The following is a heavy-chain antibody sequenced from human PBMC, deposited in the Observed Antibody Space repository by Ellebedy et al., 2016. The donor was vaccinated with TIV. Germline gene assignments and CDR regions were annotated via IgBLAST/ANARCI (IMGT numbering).Heavy chain of an antibody. V-gene: IGHV1-69*04. CDR3: ARDARYCSGGSCYDLYYYGMDV. J-gene: IGHJ6*02. D-gene: IGHD2-15*01. Sequence: AASVKVSCKASGGTFSNYAINWVRQAPGQGLEWMGRIIPILGIADYAQNFQGRVTFTADKSTSTAYMELSSLRSEDTAVYYCARDARYCSGGSCYDLYYYGMDVWGQGTTVTVSS. CDR1: GGTFSNYA. CDR2: IIPILGIA.